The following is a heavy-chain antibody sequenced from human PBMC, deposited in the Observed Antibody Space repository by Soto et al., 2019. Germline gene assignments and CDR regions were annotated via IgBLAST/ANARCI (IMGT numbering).Heavy chain of an antibody. CDR2: IYSGGST. CDR3: ARGLYSGWHYFDY. Sequence: EVQLVESGGGLVQPGGSLRLSCAASGFTVSSNYMSWVRQAPGKGLEWVSVIYSGGSTYYADSVKGRFTISRDNSKNTLSLQMNSLRAEDTAVYYCARGLYSGWHYFDYWGQGTLVTVSS. J-gene: IGHJ4*02. CDR1: GFTVSSNY. V-gene: IGHV3-66*01. D-gene: IGHD5-12*01.